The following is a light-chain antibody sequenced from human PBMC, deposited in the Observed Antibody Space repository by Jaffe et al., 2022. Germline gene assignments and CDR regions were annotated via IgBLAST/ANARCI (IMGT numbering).Light chain of an antibody. CDR1: QDISNY. CDR3: QQYDLGLIT. J-gene: IGKJ5*01. V-gene: IGKV1-33*01. CDR2: DAS. Sequence: DIQMTQSPSSLSASVGDRVTITCQASQDISNYLNWYQQKPGKAPKLLIYDASNLETGVPSRFSGSGSGTDFTFTISSLQPEDIATYYCQQYDLGLITFGQGTRLEIK.